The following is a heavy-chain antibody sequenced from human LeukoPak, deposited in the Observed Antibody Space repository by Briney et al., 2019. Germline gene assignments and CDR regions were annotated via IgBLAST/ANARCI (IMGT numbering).Heavy chain of an antibody. CDR3: ARDGPARGYSN. Sequence: GGSLRLSCAASGFTFSSQWMSWVRQAPGKGLGWVANIKQDGSERYYVDSVKGRFTISRDNAKNSLYLQMNSLRAEDTAVYYCARDGPARGYSNWGQGTLVTVSS. V-gene: IGHV3-7*04. J-gene: IGHJ1*01. CDR2: IKQDGSER. D-gene: IGHD6-6*01. CDR1: GFTFSSQW.